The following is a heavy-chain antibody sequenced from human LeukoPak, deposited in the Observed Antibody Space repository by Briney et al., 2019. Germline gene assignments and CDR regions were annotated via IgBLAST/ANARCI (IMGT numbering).Heavy chain of an antibody. Sequence: GGSLRLSCVVSGFTFSRYSMNWVRQAPGKGLQWVSSISSGSSYIYYADSVKGRFTISRDNAKNALYLQMNSLRAEDTAVYYCAKDLHYGSADYWGQGTLVTVSS. CDR2: ISSGSSYI. CDR3: AKDLHYGSADY. D-gene: IGHD3-10*01. J-gene: IGHJ4*02. CDR1: GFTFSRYS. V-gene: IGHV3-21*01.